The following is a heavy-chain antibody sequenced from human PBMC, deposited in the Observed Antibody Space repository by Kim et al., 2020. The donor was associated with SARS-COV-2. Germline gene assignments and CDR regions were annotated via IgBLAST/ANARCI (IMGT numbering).Heavy chain of an antibody. CDR3: ARNEVYSPDL. Sequence: GGSLRLSCAASGFTFSFFCMNWVRQAPGKGLEWISYITSSSTNIYYSDSVKGRFTMSRDDAKNLLFLKMNSLRAEDSAVYYCARNEVYSPDLWGQGTLVTVSS. D-gene: IGHD2-8*01. V-gene: IGHV3-48*04. CDR1: GFTFSFFC. CDR2: ITSSSTNI. J-gene: IGHJ5*02.